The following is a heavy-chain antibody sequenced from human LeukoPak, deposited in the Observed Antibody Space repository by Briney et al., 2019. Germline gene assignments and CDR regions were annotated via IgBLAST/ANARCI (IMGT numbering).Heavy chain of an antibody. CDR2: ISGSGGST. V-gene: IGHV3-23*01. Sequence: GGSLRLSCAASGFTFISYDMSWVRQAPGKGLEWVSAISGSGGSTYYADSVKGRFTVSRDNSKNTLYLQMNSLRAEDTALYYCAKSRSGYYRFDYWGQGTLVTVSS. D-gene: IGHD3-3*01. CDR3: AKSRSGYYRFDY. J-gene: IGHJ4*02. CDR1: GFTFISYD.